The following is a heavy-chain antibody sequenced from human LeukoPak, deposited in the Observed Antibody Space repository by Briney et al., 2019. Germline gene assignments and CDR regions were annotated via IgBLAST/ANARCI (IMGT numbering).Heavy chain of an antibody. J-gene: IGHJ5*02. CDR3: ARIDSSGYENWFDP. V-gene: IGHV1-69*04. Sequence: GASVKVSCKASGGTFSSYAISWVRQAPGQGLEWMGRIIPILGIANYAQKFQGRVTITADKSTSTAYMELSSLRSEDTAVYYCARIDSSGYENWFDPWGRGTLVTVSS. CDR2: IIPILGIA. D-gene: IGHD3-22*01. CDR1: GGTFSSYA.